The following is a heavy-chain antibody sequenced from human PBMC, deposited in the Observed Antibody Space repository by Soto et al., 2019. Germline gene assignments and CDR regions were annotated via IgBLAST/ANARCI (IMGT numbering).Heavy chain of an antibody. D-gene: IGHD1-26*01. CDR2: ITGSAALT. CDR1: GFIFTRNA. Sequence: PGGSLRLSCAASGFIFTRNAMGWVRQAPGKGLEWLAHITGSAALTYHADSVKGRFTISRDTSKNTVYLQMNSLRDEDTAIYYCAGRIVHSSWTLDIWGQGTMVTVSS. CDR3: AGRIVHSSWTLDI. V-gene: IGHV3-23*01. J-gene: IGHJ3*02.